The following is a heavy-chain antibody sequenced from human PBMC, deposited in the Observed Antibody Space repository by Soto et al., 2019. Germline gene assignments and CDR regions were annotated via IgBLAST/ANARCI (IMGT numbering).Heavy chain of an antibody. CDR2: IHNSGST. Sequence: PSETLSLTCTVSGGSISFYYWSWIRQPPGKGLEWIGHIHNSGSTTYNPSLKSRVTMSIDTSKKQFSLKLSSVTAADTAVYYCARGGYDFWSGSESNWFDPWGQGTLVTVS. D-gene: IGHD3-3*01. V-gene: IGHV4-59*12. CDR3: ARGGYDFWSGSESNWFDP. CDR1: GGSISFYY. J-gene: IGHJ5*02.